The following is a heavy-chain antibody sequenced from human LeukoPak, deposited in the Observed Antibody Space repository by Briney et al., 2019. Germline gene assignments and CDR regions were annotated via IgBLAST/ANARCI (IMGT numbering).Heavy chain of an antibody. D-gene: IGHD1-1*01. Sequence: SETLSLTCTVSGGSISNTDSYWNWIRQPPGKGLEWIGYIYYSGSTYYNPSLKSRVTISVDTAKNQFSLKLSSVTAADTAVYYWARQLDYFDYWGQGTLVTVSS. CDR3: ARQLDYFDY. CDR2: IYYSGST. V-gene: IGHV4-30-4*01. J-gene: IGHJ4*02. CDR1: GGSISNTDSY.